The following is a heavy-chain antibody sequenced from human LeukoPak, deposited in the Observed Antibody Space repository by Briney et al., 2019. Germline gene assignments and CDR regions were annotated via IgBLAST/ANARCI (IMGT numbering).Heavy chain of an antibody. D-gene: IGHD4-17*01. CDR2: ISYDGSNK. CDR1: GFTFSSYA. J-gene: IGHJ4*02. Sequence: GRSLRLSCAASGFTFSSYAMHWVRQAPGKGLEWVAVISYDGSNKYYADSVKGRFTISRDNSKNTLYLQMNSLRAEDTAVYYCARAIYGSGTDYWGQGTLVTVSS. CDR3: ARAIYGSGTDY. V-gene: IGHV3-30-3*01.